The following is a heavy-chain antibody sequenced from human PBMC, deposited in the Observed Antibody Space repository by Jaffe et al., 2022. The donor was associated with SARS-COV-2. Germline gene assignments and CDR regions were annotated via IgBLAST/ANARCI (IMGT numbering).Heavy chain of an antibody. V-gene: IGHV4-59*01. J-gene: IGHJ5*02. CDR2: IYYSGST. CDR3: ARDFGHMVGENWFDP. CDR1: GGSISSYY. Sequence: QVQLQESGPGLVKPSETLSLTCTVSGGSISSYYWSWIRQPPGKGLEWIGYIYYSGSTNYNPSLKSRVTISVDTSKNQFSLKLSSVTAADTAVYYCARDFGHMVGENWFDPWGQGTLVTVSS. D-gene: IGHD3-16*01.